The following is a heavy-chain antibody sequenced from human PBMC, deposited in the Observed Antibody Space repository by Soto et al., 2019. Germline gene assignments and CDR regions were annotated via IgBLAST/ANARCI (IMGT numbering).Heavy chain of an antibody. Sequence: GASVKVSCNASGYTFTSYGISWVRQAPGQGLEWMGWISAYNGNTNYAQKLQGRVTMTTDTSTSTAYMELNSLRVEDTAVYYCARSYSSGWEFDYWGQGTQVTVSS. CDR1: GYTFTSYG. V-gene: IGHV1-18*04. CDR2: ISAYNGNT. D-gene: IGHD6-19*01. J-gene: IGHJ4*02. CDR3: ARSYSSGWEFDY.